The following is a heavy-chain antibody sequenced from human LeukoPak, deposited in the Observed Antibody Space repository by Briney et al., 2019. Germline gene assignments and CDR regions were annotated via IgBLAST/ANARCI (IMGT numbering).Heavy chain of an antibody. CDR1: GFTFSSYE. J-gene: IGHJ4*02. CDR3: AKASVRYGIIDY. CDR2: ISSSGSTI. Sequence: GGSLRLSCAASGFTFSSYEMNWVRQAPGKGLEWVSYISSSGSTIYYADSVKGRFTISRDNAKNSLYLQMNSLRAEATAVYYCAKASVRYGIIDYWGQGTLVTVSS. V-gene: IGHV3-48*03. D-gene: IGHD5-18*01.